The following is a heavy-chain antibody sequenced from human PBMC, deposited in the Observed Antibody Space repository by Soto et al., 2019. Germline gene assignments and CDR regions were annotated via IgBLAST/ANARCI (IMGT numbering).Heavy chain of an antibody. Sequence: SETLSLTCTLSGGAINDHYWSFIRQPPGKGLEWIGYIYYNGNTNYNPSLESRVTISVDRSRNQFSLKLTSLTAADTAVYYCARVRTGYFDYWGRGALVTVSS. CDR2: IYYNGNT. CDR3: ARVRTGYFDY. J-gene: IGHJ4*02. D-gene: IGHD3-9*01. CDR1: GGAINDHY. V-gene: IGHV4-59*11.